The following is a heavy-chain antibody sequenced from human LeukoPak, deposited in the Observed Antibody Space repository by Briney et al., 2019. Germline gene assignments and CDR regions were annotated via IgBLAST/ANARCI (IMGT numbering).Heavy chain of an antibody. CDR1: EFSVGSNY. J-gene: IGHJ4*02. CDR2: IKQDGSEQ. V-gene: IGHV3-7*01. CDR3: ARDQTPFV. Sequence: PGGSLRLSCAASEFSVGSNYMTWVRQAPGKGLEWVANIKQDGSEQYYVDSVKGRFTISRDNAKNSLYLQMNSLRAEDTAVYYCARDQTPFVWGQGTLVTVSS.